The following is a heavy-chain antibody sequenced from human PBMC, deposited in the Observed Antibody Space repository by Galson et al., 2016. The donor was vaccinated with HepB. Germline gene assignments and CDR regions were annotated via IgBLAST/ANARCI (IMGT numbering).Heavy chain of an antibody. Sequence: SLRLSCAASGFTFSSYGMHWVRQAPGKGLEWVAVIWFDGSNNHYADSVKGRFTISRDNTKNTLYLQMNSRRAEDTAVYKCAREAAGGYYHYYGMDVWGKGTTVTVSS. J-gene: IGHJ6*04. CDR3: AREAAGGYYHYYGMDV. CDR2: IWFDGSNN. V-gene: IGHV3-33*01. CDR1: GFTFSSYG. D-gene: IGHD6-13*01.